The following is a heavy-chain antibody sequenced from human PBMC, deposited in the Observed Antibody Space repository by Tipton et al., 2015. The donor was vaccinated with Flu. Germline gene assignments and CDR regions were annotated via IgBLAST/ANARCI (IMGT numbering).Heavy chain of an antibody. CDR2: ISNDGSKM. Sequence: RSLRLSCAASDFDFGLYVMHWVRQAPGKGLEWVAVISNDGSKMHYSDSVKGRFTISRDNSKDTVYLQMNILRTEDTAVYYCASGAIVMVRGVIGYWGQGSLVTVSS. V-gene: IGHV3-30*04. CDR1: DFDFGLYV. D-gene: IGHD3-10*01. J-gene: IGHJ4*02. CDR3: ASGAIVMVRGVIGY.